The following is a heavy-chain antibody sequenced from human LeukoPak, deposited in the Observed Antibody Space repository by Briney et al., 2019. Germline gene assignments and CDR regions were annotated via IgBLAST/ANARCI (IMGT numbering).Heavy chain of an antibody. V-gene: IGHV3-48*03. Sequence: GGSLRLSCAASGFTFSSYEMNWVRQAPGKGLEWVSYISSSGSTIYYADSVKGRFTISRDNSKNTLYLQMNSLRGEDTAVYYCARGQRAHVEWSYYMDVWGKGTTVTVSS. CDR3: ARGQRAHVEWSYYMDV. D-gene: IGHD3-3*01. CDR1: GFTFSSYE. CDR2: ISSSGSTI. J-gene: IGHJ6*03.